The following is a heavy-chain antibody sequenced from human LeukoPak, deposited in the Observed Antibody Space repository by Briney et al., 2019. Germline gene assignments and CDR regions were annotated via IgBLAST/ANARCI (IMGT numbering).Heavy chain of an antibody. D-gene: IGHD3/OR15-3a*01. Sequence: PGGSLRLSCAASGFTFSSYSMNWVRQAPGKGLEWVSSISSSSSYIYYADSLKGRFTISRDNAKNSLYLQMNSLRAEDTAVYYCARDMDYPVEYYYYYTDVWGKGTTVTVSS. V-gene: IGHV3-21*01. CDR1: GFTFSSYS. J-gene: IGHJ6*03. CDR3: ARDMDYPVEYYYYYTDV. CDR2: ISSSSSYI.